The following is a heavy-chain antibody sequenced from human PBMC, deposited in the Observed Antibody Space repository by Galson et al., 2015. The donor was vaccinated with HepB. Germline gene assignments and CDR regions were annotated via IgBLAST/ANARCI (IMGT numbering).Heavy chain of an antibody. CDR1: GYTFTGYY. V-gene: IGHV1-2*02. Sequence: SVKVSCKASGYTFTGYYMHWVRQAPGQGLEWMGWINPNSGGTNYAQKFQDRVTMTRDTSITTAYMELSRLTSDDTAVYYCAREWGPVSDDRGDGAFDIWGQGILVTVSS. D-gene: IGHD3-22*01. J-gene: IGHJ3*02. CDR3: AREWGPVSDDRGDGAFDI. CDR2: INPNSGGT.